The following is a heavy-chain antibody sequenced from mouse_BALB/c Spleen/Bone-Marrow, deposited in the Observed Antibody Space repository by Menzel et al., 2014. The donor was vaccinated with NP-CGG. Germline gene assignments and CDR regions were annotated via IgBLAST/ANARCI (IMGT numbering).Heavy chain of an antibody. Sequence: QVQLQQSGAELMKPGASVKISCKATGYTFSSYWIEWVKQRPGHGLEWIGEILPGSGSTNYNEKFKGKATFTADTSSNTAYMQLSSLTSEDSAVYYCAREDGNHVGFAYWVQRTLVTVSA. CDR1: GYTFSSYW. CDR2: ILPGSGST. CDR3: AREDGNHVGFAY. J-gene: IGHJ3*01. V-gene: IGHV1-9*01. D-gene: IGHD2-1*01.